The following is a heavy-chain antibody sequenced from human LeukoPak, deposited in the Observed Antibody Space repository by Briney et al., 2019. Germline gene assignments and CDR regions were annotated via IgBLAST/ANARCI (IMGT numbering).Heavy chain of an antibody. CDR3: ARESERYGADY. D-gene: IGHD4-17*01. V-gene: IGHV4-59*02. Sequence: GSLRLSCAASGFTVSNNYMSWVRQAPGKGLEWIGYIYYSGSTNYNPSLKSRVTISVDTSKNQFSLKLSSVTAADTAVYYCARESERYGADYWGQGTLVTVSS. J-gene: IGHJ4*02. CDR1: GFTVSNNY. CDR2: IYYSGST.